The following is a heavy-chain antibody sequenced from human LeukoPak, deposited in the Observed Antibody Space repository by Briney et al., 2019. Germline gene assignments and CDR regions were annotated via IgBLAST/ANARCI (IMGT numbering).Heavy chain of an antibody. CDR1: GFTFSSYG. J-gene: IGHJ6*02. Sequence: GGSLRLSCAASGFTFSSYGMHWVRQAPGKGLEWVAVISYDGSNKYHADSVKGRFTISRDNSKNTLYLQMNSLRAEDTAVYYCAKDRGLWFPHGMDVWGQGTTVTVSS. CDR2: ISYDGSNK. V-gene: IGHV3-30*06. D-gene: IGHD3-10*01. CDR3: AKDRGLWFPHGMDV.